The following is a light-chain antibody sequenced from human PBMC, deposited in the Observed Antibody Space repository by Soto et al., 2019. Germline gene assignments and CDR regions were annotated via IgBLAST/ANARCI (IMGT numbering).Light chain of an antibody. CDR1: QSFRGL. V-gene: IGKV3-11*01. Sequence: EFVLTQSPGTLSLSPGERATLSCRASQSFRGLLAWYQQKPGQAPRLLISDAYNRATGIPPRFSGSGSGTDFTLTISSLEPEDSAVYYCQQRHMWPITFGQGTRLEIK. J-gene: IGKJ5*01. CDR2: DAY. CDR3: QQRHMWPIT.